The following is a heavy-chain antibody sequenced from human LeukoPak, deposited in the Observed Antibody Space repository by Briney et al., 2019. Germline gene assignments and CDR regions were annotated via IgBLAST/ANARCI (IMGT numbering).Heavy chain of an antibody. CDR1: GFTFSSYW. J-gene: IGHJ4*02. CDR3: ARDYQDSRGYYYFDY. CDR2: ISSSGSTI. V-gene: IGHV3-48*04. Sequence: GGSLRLSCAASGFTFSSYWMHWVRQAPGKGLEWVSYISSSGSTIYYADSVKGRFTISRDNAKNSLYLQMNNLRAEDTAVYYCARDYQDSRGYYYFDYWGQGTLVTVSS. D-gene: IGHD3-22*01.